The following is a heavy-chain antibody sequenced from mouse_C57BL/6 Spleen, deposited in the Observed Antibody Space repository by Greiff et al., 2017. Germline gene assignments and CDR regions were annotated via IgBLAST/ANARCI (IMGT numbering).Heavy chain of an antibody. V-gene: IGHV1-15*01. D-gene: IGHD2-1*01. J-gene: IGHJ3*01. CDR2: IDPETGGT. CDR3: TIRNYVGWFAY. Sequence: VQLQQSGAELVRPGASVTLSCKASGYTFTDYEMHWVKQTPVHGLEWIGAIDPETGGTAYNQKFKGKAILTADTSSSTAYMELRSLTSEDSAVDYCTIRNYVGWFAYWGQGTLVTVSA. CDR1: GYTFTDYE.